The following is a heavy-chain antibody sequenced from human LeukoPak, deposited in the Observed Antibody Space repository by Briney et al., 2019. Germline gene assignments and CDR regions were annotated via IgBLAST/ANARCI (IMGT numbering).Heavy chain of an antibody. CDR3: ARGGGHHHFDY. Sequence: GGSLRLSCAASGFTFSSYAMSWVRQAPGKGLEWVSAISATGYTTYYADSVKGRFTISTDNSKSTVYLQMNSLRAEDTAAYYCARGGGHHHFDYWGQGTLVTVSS. J-gene: IGHJ4*02. D-gene: IGHD1-14*01. CDR2: ISATGYTT. V-gene: IGHV3-23*01. CDR1: GFTFSSYA.